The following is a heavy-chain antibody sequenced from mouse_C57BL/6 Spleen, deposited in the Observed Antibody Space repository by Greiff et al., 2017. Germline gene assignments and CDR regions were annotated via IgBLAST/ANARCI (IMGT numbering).Heavy chain of an antibody. CDR2: ISDGGSYT. V-gene: IGHV5-4*03. CDR3: ARGGLLRVGDSMDY. J-gene: IGHJ4*01. CDR1: GFTFSSYA. D-gene: IGHD1-1*01. Sequence: EVKLVESGGGLVKPGGSLKLSCAASGFTFSSYAMSWVRQTPDKRLEWVATISDGGSYTYYPDNVKGRFTLSRDNAKNNLYLQMSHLKSEDTAMYYSARGGLLRVGDSMDYWGQGTSVTVSS.